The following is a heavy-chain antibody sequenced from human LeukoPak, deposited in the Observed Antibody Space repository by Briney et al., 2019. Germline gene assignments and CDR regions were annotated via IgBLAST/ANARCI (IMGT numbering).Heavy chain of an antibody. CDR1: GYSFADYY. CDR3: AREVVIADAFDI. CDR2: INPNSGGT. V-gene: IGHV1-2*02. Sequence: GASVKVSCKASGYSFADYYMHWVRQAPGQGLEWMGWINPNSGGTNYAQKFQGRVTMTRDTSISTAYMELSRLRSDDTAVYYCAREVVIADAFDIWGQGTMVTVSS. J-gene: IGHJ3*02. D-gene: IGHD3-22*01.